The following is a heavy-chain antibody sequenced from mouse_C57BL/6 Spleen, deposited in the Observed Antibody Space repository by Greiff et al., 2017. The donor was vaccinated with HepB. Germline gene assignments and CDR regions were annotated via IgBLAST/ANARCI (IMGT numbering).Heavy chain of an antibody. V-gene: IGHV1-54*01. CDR1: GYAFTNYL. D-gene: IGHD1-1*01. CDR2: INPGSGGT. CDR3: ARRSLFYAMDY. Sequence: QVQLQQPGAELVRPGTSVKVSCKASGYAFTNYLIEWVKQRPGQGLEWIGVINPGSGGTNYNEKFKGKATLTADKSSSTAYMQLSSLTSEDSAVYFCARRSLFYAMDYWGQGTSVTVSS. J-gene: IGHJ4*01.